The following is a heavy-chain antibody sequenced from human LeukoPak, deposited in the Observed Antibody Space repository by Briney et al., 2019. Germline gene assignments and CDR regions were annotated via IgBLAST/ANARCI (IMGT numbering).Heavy chain of an antibody. Sequence: ASVKVSCKASGYTFTSYGISWVRQAPGQGLEWMGWISAYNGNTNYAQKLQGRVTMTTDTSTSTAYTELRCLRSDDTAVYYCARVGIAVAGSSADYWGQGTLVTVSS. CDR1: GYTFTSYG. D-gene: IGHD6-19*01. V-gene: IGHV1-18*01. J-gene: IGHJ4*02. CDR3: ARVGIAVAGSSADY. CDR2: ISAYNGNT.